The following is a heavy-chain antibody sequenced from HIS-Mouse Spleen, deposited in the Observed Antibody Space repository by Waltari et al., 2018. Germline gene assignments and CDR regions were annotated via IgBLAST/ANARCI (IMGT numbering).Heavy chain of an antibody. D-gene: IGHD7-27*01. Sequence: QLQLQGSGPGLVKPSETLSLTCTASGGSISRSTYYWDWIRQPPGKGLEWIGSIYYSGSTYYNPSLKSRVTISVDTSKNQFSLKLSSVTAADTAVYYCARGSWGLESHFDYWGQGTLVTVSS. CDR3: ARGSWGLESHFDY. CDR1: GGSISRSTYY. CDR2: IYYSGST. J-gene: IGHJ4*02. V-gene: IGHV4-39*07.